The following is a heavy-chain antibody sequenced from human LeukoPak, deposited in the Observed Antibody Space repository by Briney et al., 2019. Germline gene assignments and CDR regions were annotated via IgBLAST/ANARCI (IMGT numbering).Heavy chain of an antibody. CDR1: GYTFTSYD. J-gene: IGHJ6*02. V-gene: IGHV1-8*01. CDR2: MNPYSGNT. CDR3: ASFYYGSGSYYYYYYGMDV. D-gene: IGHD3-10*01. Sequence: ASVKVSCKASGYTFTSYDINWVRQATGQGLEWMGWMNPYSGNTGYAQKFQGRVTMTRNTSISTAYMELSSLRSEDTAVYYCASFYYGSGSYYYYYYGMDVWGQGTTVTVSS.